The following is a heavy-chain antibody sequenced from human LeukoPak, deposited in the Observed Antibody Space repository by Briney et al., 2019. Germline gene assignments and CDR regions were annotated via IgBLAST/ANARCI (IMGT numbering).Heavy chain of an antibody. D-gene: IGHD3-10*01. V-gene: IGHV1-2*02. J-gene: IGHJ4*02. CDR2: IDPNSGGT. Sequence: GASVKVSCKTSGYTFSSSTIHWVRQAPGQRLEWMGWIDPNSGGTNYAQKFQGRVTMTRDTSISTAYMVLNRLRSDDTAVYSCAREYYYSSGNYYNRIDYWGQGTLVTVSS. CDR3: AREYYYSSGNYYNRIDY. CDR1: GYTFSSST.